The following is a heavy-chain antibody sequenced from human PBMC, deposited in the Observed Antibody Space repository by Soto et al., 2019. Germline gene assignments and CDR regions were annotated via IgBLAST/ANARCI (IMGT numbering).Heavy chain of an antibody. CDR1: GDSIIGTHW. Sequence: SETLSLTCAVSGDSIIGTHWWSWVRRPPGKGLEFIGKTHHSRGTNYNPSLRSRVTMSLDKSKNQLSLILYSVTAADTGVYYCARYSAASGTYYFDYWGQGTLVTVS. J-gene: IGHJ4*01. CDR2: THHSRGT. V-gene: IGHV4-4*02. CDR3: ARYSAASGTYYFDY. D-gene: IGHD6-13*01.